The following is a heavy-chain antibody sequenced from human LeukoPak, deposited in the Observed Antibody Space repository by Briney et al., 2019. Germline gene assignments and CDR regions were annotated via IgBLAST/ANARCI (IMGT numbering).Heavy chain of an antibody. CDR2: IYYSGST. V-gene: IGHV4-59*01. D-gene: IGHD2-2*02. J-gene: IGHJ6*04. CDR1: GGSISSYY. CDR3: ARVVGYCSSTSCYKNYYYYGMDV. Sequence: PSETLSLTCTVSGGSISSYYWSWIRQPPGKGLEWIGYIYYSGSTNYNPSLKSRVTISVDTSKNRFSLKLSSVTAADTAVYYCARVVGYCSSTSCYKNYYYYGMDVWGKGTTVTVSS.